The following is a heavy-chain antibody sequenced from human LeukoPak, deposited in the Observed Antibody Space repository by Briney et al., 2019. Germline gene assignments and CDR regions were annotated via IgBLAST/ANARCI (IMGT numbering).Heavy chain of an antibody. CDR1: GFTLSSYA. CDR2: ISGSGNST. D-gene: IGHD4-17*01. CDR3: AKAPGTTVTRGFDY. V-gene: IGHV3-23*01. J-gene: IGHJ4*02. Sequence: PGGSLRLSCAASGFTLSSYAVSWVRQAPGKGLEWVSAISGSGNSTFYANSVKGRFTISRDISKNTLYLQMNSLRAEDTAVYYCAKAPGTTVTRGFDYWGQGTLVTVSS.